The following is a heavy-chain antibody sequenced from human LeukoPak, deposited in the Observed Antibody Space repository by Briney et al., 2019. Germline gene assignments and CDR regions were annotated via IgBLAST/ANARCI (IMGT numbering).Heavy chain of an antibody. V-gene: IGHV2-5*02. Sequence: SGPTLVKPTQTLTLTCTFSGFSLSTSGVGVGWIRQPPGKALEWLALIYWDDDKRYSPSLKSRLTITKDTSKNQVVLTMTNMDPVDTATYYCAHRRDGTMVRGSSTRSAFDIWGQGTMVTVSS. CDR2: IYWDDDK. D-gene: IGHD3-10*01. CDR1: GFSLSTSGVG. J-gene: IGHJ3*02. CDR3: AHRRDGTMVRGSSTRSAFDI.